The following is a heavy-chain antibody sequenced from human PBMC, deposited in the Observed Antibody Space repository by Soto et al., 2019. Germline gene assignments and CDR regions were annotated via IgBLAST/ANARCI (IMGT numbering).Heavy chain of an antibody. CDR2: IDHSDSYT. Sequence: GESLKISLKSSGYSFTSYWVSWVRQMPGKGLEWMGRIDHSDSYTNYSPSFQGHVTISADKSISTAYLQWSSLKASDTAMYYCARRKSGWYYGIDVWGQGTTVTVSS. D-gene: IGHD6-19*01. J-gene: IGHJ6*02. CDR3: ARRKSGWYYGIDV. CDR1: GYSFTSYW. V-gene: IGHV5-10-1*01.